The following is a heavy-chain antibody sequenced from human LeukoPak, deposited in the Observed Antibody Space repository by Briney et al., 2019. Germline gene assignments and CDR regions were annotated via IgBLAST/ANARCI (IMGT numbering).Heavy chain of an antibody. CDR3: AKRRYCSGTSCHDFGY. CDR2: ISASGDGT. V-gene: IGHV3-23*01. CDR1: GFTFRTYA. Sequence: PGGSLRLSCAASGFTFRTYAMSWVRQAPGKGLEWVSGISASGDGTYYADSMKGRFTISRDNSKNTVYLQMNSLRAEDTAAYYCAKRRYCSGTSCHDFGYWGQGTLVTVSS. D-gene: IGHD2-2*01. J-gene: IGHJ4*02.